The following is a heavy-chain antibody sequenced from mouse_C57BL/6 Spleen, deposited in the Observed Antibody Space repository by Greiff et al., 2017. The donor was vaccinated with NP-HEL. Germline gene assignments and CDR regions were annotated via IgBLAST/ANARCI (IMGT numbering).Heavy chain of an antibody. V-gene: IGHV14-4*01. CDR1: GFNIKDDY. J-gene: IGHJ2*01. CDR2: IDPENGDT. Sequence: DVKLQESGAELVRPGASVKLSCTASGFNIKDDYMHWVKQRPEQGLEWIGWIDPENGDTEYASKFQGKATITADTSSNTAYLQLSSLTSEDTAVYYCTFYYYGSSDYWGQGTTLTVSS. CDR3: TFYYYGSSDY. D-gene: IGHD1-1*01.